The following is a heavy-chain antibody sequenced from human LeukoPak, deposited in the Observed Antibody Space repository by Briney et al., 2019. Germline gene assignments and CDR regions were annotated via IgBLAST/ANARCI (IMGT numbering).Heavy chain of an antibody. CDR3: ARITTVTTPYFDY. CDR1: GGSISSGDYY. J-gene: IGHJ4*02. D-gene: IGHD4-17*01. CDR2: IYYSGST. V-gene: IGHV4-30-4*08. Sequence: SETLSLTCTVSGGSISSGDYYWSWIRQPPGKGLEWIGYIYYSGSTYYNPSLKSRVTISVDTSKNQFSLKLSSVTAADTAVYYCARITTVTTPYFDYWGQGTLVTVSP.